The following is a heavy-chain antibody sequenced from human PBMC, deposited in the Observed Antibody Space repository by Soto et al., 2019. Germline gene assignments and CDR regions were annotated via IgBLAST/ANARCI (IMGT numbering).Heavy chain of an antibody. CDR3: ARYRREAVAGYTLDN. V-gene: IGHV4-59*01. CDR1: GGSISSND. CDR2: VYNSGST. J-gene: IGHJ4*02. D-gene: IGHD6-13*01. Sequence: PSETLSLTCTVSGGSISSNDWTWIRQPPGKGLEWIGYVYNSGSTNYNPSLKSRVTISEDTSKSQFSLKVNSMTAADTAVYYCARYRREAVAGYTLDNWGQGILVT.